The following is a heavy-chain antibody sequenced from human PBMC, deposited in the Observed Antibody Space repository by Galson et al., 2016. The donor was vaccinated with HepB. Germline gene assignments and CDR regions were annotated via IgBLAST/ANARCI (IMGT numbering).Heavy chain of an antibody. Sequence: SLRLSCAISGLTVSNNYMRWVRQAPGKGLEWVSLIYSGGTTHYADSVKGRFTISRDKSKNTLFLQMNSLRADDTAVYYCARDPPAAGSRTWGWGQGTLVTVSS. D-gene: IGHD2-8*01. CDR1: GLTVSNNY. V-gene: IGHV3-53*01. J-gene: IGHJ4*02. CDR2: IYSGGTT. CDR3: ARDPPAAGSRTWG.